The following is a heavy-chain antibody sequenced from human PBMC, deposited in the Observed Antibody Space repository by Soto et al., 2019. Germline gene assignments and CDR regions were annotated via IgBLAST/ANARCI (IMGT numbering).Heavy chain of an antibody. CDR1: GGSFSGYY. V-gene: IGHV4-34*01. CDR3: AKGFYGSGSYYNDRAFDA. J-gene: IGHJ4*02. CDR2: INHSGST. D-gene: IGHD3-10*01. Sequence: PSETLSLTCAVYGGSFSGYYWSWLRQPPGKGLEWIGDINHSGSTNYNPSLKSRVTISVDTSKNQFSLKLSSVTAEDTAVYYCAKGFYGSGSYYNDRAFDAWGQGTLVTVSS.